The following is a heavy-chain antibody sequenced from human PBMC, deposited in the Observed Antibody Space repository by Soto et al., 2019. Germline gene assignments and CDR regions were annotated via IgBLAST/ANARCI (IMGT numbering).Heavy chain of an antibody. CDR1: GGSFGGYY. Sequence: LSLTCSVNGGSFGGYYWNWLRQPPGKGLEWIGEINLSGTTNYNPSLESRVTISLDTSKNQFSLKLSSVTAADTAMYYCASHFYNNAWYAPRDYWGQGTLVTVSS. D-gene: IGHD6-19*01. CDR2: INLSGTT. V-gene: IGHV4-34*01. J-gene: IGHJ4*02. CDR3: ASHFYNNAWYAPRDY.